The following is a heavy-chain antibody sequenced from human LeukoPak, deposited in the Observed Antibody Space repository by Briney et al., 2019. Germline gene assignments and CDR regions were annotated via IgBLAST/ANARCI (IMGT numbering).Heavy chain of an antibody. J-gene: IGHJ4*02. CDR2: ISGSGGGT. D-gene: IGHD3-22*01. CDR3: AKLYYYDSSGYMNY. CDR1: GFTFSDYY. V-gene: IGHV3-23*01. Sequence: GGSLRLSCAASGFTFSDYYMSWVRQAPGKGLEWVSAISGSGGGTYYADSVKGRFTISRDNSKNTLYLQMNSLRAEDTAVYYCAKLYYYDSSGYMNYGGQGTLVTVSS.